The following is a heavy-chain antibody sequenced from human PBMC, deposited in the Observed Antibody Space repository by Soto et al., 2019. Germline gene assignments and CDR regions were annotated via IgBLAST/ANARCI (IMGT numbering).Heavy chain of an antibody. CDR3: AFATAGNYGGFNF. J-gene: IGHJ3*01. Sequence: EVQLVQSGAEVKKPGATVNISCSVSGYTFREYYMHWIKQAPGKGLEWMGLVDPENGGTIYAEKFQGRVTLRADTSLDTAYLELRSLRHEDTAVYFCAFATAGNYGGFNFWGQGTLVTVSS. CDR2: VDPENGGT. D-gene: IGHD4-17*01. CDR1: GYTFREYY. V-gene: IGHV1-69-2*01.